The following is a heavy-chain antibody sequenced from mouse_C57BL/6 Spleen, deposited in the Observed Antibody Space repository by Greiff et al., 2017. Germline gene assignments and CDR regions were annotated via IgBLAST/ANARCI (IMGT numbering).Heavy chain of an antibody. J-gene: IGHJ3*01. CDR2: IDPSDSNT. CDR3: ARAEGGSWFAY. Sequence: VQLQQPGAELVKPGASVKLSCKASGYTFTSYWMQWVKQRPGQGLEWIGDIDPSDSNTNYNQKFKGEATLTVDTSSSTAYMQLSSLTSEDSAVYYCARAEGGSWFAYWGQGTLVTVSA. CDR1: GYTFTSYW. V-gene: IGHV1-50*01.